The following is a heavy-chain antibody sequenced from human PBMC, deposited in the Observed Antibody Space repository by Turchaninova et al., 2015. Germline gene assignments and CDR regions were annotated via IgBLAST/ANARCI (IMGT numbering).Heavy chain of an antibody. D-gene: IGHD2-15*01. V-gene: IGHV4-34*01. J-gene: IGHJ3*01. Sequence: QVQLQQWGAGRLNPAETLSLTCPASGGSFSGYSWPWPPQPPGKGLEWIGEINHGGGPNYNPSLKSRVTISIDTSKRQFSLKLTSLTAADTAVYYCARYCSVTNCYSDAFDVWGQGTVVTVSS. CDR3: ARYCSVTNCYSDAFDV. CDR2: INHGGGP. CDR1: GGSFSGYS.